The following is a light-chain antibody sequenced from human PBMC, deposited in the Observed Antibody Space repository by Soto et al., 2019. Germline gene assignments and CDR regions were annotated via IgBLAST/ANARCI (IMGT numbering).Light chain of an antibody. CDR2: EAS. V-gene: IGLV2-23*01. J-gene: IGLJ2*01. Sequence: QSVLTQPASVSGSPGQSITISCTGISNDVGTYNLVSWYQHHPGKAPKLIFYEASKRPSGVPNRSSGSKSGNTAILTISGLHDEDEADYYCCSYGRSVVFGGGTKVTVL. CDR3: CSYGRSVV. CDR1: SNDVGTYNL.